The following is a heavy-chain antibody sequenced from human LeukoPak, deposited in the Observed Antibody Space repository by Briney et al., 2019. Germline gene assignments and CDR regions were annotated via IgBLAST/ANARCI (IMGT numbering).Heavy chain of an antibody. CDR1: GYTFTGYY. V-gene: IGHV1-2*02. CDR2: INPNSDGT. Sequence: GASVKVSCKASGYTFTGYYMHWVRQAPGQGLEWMGWINPNSDGTNYAQKFQGRVTMTRDTSISTAYMELSRLRSDDTALYYCARVRNYYDSSGKRDYFDYWGQGTLVTVSS. J-gene: IGHJ4*02. CDR3: ARVRNYYDSSGKRDYFDY. D-gene: IGHD3-22*01.